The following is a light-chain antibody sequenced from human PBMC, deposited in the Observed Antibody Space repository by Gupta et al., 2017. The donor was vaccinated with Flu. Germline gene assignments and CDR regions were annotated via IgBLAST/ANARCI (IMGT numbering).Light chain of an antibody. CDR1: QNINSY. Sequence: GDRVTITCRASQNINSYLNWYQQRPGKAPRLLINAASSLQTGVPSRFSGSGSGKDFTLTTNSLQPEDFATYHCQQSYSSPQTFGQGTKVA. V-gene: IGKV1-39*01. CDR3: QQSYSSPQT. CDR2: AAS. J-gene: IGKJ1*01.